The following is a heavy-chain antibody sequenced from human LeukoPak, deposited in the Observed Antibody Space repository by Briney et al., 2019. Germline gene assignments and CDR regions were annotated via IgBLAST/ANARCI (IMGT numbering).Heavy chain of an antibody. J-gene: IGHJ3*02. Sequence: ASVMVSCKASGYTFTGYYMHWVRQAPGQGLEWVGWINPNSGGTNYAQKFQGRVTMTRDTSISTAYMELSRLRSDDTAVYYCARQATPLAAFDIWGQETLVTVSS. V-gene: IGHV1-2*02. CDR2: INPNSGGT. CDR3: ARQATPLAAFDI. CDR1: GYTFTGYY. D-gene: IGHD5-12*01.